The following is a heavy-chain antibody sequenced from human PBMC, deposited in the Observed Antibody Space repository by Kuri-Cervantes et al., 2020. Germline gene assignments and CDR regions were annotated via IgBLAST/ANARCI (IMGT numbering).Heavy chain of an antibody. Sequence: ASVKVSCKASGYTFTGYYMHWVRQAPGQGLEWMGWINPNSGGTNYAQKFQGWVTMTRDTPISTAYMELSRLRSDDTAVYYCARTRAVALFIPDYWGQGTLVTVSS. CDR2: INPNSGGT. CDR1: GYTFTGYY. V-gene: IGHV1-2*04. D-gene: IGHD6-19*01. J-gene: IGHJ4*02. CDR3: ARTRAVALFIPDY.